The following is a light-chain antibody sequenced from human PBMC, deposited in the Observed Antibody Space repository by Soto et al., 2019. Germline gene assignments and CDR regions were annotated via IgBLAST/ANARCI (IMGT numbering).Light chain of an antibody. J-gene: IGLJ3*02. Sequence: QSVLTQPPSVSGAPGQRVTISCTGGSSNIGAGYDVHWYQQLPGTAPKLLIYGNGNRPSVVPDRFSGSKSGTSASLAITGLQAEDETDYYCQSYDSSLSGWVFGGGTKLTVL. CDR2: GNG. V-gene: IGLV1-40*01. CDR1: SSNIGAGYD. CDR3: QSYDSSLSGWV.